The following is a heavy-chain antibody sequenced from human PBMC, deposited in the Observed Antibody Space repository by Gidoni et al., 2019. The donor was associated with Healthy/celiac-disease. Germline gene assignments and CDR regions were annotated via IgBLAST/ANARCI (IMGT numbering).Heavy chain of an antibody. CDR2: IWYDGSNK. D-gene: IGHD6-19*01. CDR3: ARIRIAVAGFFDGMDV. CDR1: GFTFRSYG. V-gene: IGHV3-33*01. Sequence: QWQLVESGGGVVQPGRSLRPPWRASGFTFRSYGMHWVRQAPGKGLEWVAVIWYDGSNKYYADSVKGRFTISKDNSRNRLYLQMNSLGAENTAVCYCARIRIAVAGFFDGMDVWGQGTTVTVSS. J-gene: IGHJ6*02.